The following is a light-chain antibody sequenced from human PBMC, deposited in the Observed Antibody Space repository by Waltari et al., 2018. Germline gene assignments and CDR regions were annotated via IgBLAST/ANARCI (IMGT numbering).Light chain of an antibody. CDR3: CSKGGTTSRYF. CDR2: EGT. CDR1: SSDFVHSNL. Sequence: QSGLTQPASVSGSHGQSVNIPCTGGSSDFVHSNLVPWYHQHPGNAPKLLIYEGTKRPSGISTRVSASTAGNMASLTISGLQAEDEADYYCCSKGGTTSRYFFGSGTKVIVL. V-gene: IGLV2-23*01. J-gene: IGLJ1*01.